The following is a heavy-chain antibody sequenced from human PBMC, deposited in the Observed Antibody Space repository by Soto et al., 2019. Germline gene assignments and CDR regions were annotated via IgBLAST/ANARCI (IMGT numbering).Heavy chain of an antibody. CDR1: GGSMSENDYY. D-gene: IGHD3-10*02. J-gene: IGHJ3*02. CDR2: IYDTWTT. Sequence: QVQLQEAGPGLVRPSQTLSLTCTVAGGSMSENDYYWSWLRQSPGQGLQWIGYIYDTWTTSYSPSLKSRVTMSADTSRNQFSLKLTSVTAADTALYFCARGIVRDDFDIWGQGTLVTVSS. CDR3: ARGIVRDDFDI. V-gene: IGHV4-30-4*01.